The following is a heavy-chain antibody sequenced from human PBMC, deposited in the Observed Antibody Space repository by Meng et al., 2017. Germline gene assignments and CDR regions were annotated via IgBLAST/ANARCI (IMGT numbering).Heavy chain of an antibody. J-gene: IGHJ3*02. D-gene: IGHD3-10*01. CDR2: INPNSGGT. CDR3: ARDFARGGDDAFDI. V-gene: IGHV1-2*06. CDR1: GYTFTGYY. Sequence: ASVKVSCKASGYTFTGYYMHWVRQAPGQGLEWMGRINPNSGGTNYAQKFQGRVTMTRDTSISTAYMELSRLRSEDTAVYYCARDFARGGDDAFDIWGQGTMVTVSS.